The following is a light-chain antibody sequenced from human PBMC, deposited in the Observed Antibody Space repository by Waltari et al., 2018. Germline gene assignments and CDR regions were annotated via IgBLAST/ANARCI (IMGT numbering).Light chain of an antibody. V-gene: IGLV7-43*01. Sequence: QTVVTQEPSLTVSPGGTVTLTCGSGTGAVTSGYYPNWFQQKPGQPPRSLIYSTTYKHSWTPARFSGSFLGGKAALTLSDVQPEDEADYYCLLYYGDSWVFGGGTRLTVL. J-gene: IGLJ3*02. CDR1: TGAVTSGYY. CDR2: STT. CDR3: LLYYGDSWV.